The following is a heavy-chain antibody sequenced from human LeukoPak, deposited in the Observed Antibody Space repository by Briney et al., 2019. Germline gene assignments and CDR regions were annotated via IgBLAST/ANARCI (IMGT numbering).Heavy chain of an antibody. CDR3: ARYYYDSSGHPEGFDY. CDR1: GYTFTSYD. Sequence: ASVKVSCKASGYTFTSYDINWVRQATGQGLEWMGWMNPNSGNTGYAQKFQGRVTMTRNTSISTAYMELSSLRSEDTAVYYCARYYYDSSGHPEGFDYWGQGTLVTVSS. CDR2: MNPNSGNT. D-gene: IGHD3-22*01. V-gene: IGHV1-8*01. J-gene: IGHJ4*02.